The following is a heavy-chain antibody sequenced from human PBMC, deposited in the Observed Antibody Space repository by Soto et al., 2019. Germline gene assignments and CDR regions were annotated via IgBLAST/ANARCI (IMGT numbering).Heavy chain of an antibody. V-gene: IGHV1-8*01. CDR3: ARVPAPTVLTHYFDY. CDR2: MEPSTGRT. CDR1: GYSFTSLD. Sequence: ASVKVFCKASGYSFTSLDINWVRQTAGQGLEWMGWMEPSTGRTGYAQKFQGRVTMTRDTSINTAYMELTTLTSEDTAMYYCARVPAPTVLTHYFDYWGQGILVTVSS. J-gene: IGHJ4*01. D-gene: IGHD4-4*01.